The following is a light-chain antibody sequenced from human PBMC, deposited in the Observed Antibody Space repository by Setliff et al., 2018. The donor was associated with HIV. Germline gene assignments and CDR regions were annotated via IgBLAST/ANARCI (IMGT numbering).Light chain of an antibody. V-gene: IGLV2-14*01. J-gene: IGLJ1*01. CDR2: EVS. CDR3: SSYTSSGTLFV. Sequence: QSVLTQPASVSGSPGQSITISCTGTNSDIGGYDYVYWYQQQPGKAPKLMIYEVSGRPSGVSYRFSGSKSGTTASLTISGLQTEVEADYFCSSYTSSGTLFVFGTGTKVTVL. CDR1: NSDIGGYDY.